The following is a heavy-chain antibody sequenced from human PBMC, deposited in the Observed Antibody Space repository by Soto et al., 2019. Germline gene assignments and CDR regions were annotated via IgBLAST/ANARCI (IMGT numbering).Heavy chain of an antibody. D-gene: IGHD2-21*02. J-gene: IGHJ6*02. CDR2: IPQDGVDG. CDR1: GFTFSMYS. CDR3: ARDHLILPAHDFFYGLDV. V-gene: IGHV3-7*03. Sequence: PGGSLRLSCEVSGFTFSMYSMSWVRQSPGKGLEWVAKIPQDGVDGHYADSVKGRFIISRGNDKNSLHLQLNNLRAEDTAVYYCARDHLILPAHDFFYGLDVWGRGATVTVSS.